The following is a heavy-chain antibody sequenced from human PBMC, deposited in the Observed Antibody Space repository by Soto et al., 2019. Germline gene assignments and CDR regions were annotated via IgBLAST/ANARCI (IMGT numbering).Heavy chain of an antibody. D-gene: IGHD3-22*01. Sequence: ESVGGVVQPGRSLRLSCAASGFTFSSYAMHWVRQAPGKGLEWVAVISYDGSNKYYADSVKGRFTISRDNSKNTLYLQMNSLRAEDTAVYYCARENYYDSSGFDYWGQGTLVTVSS. V-gene: IGHV3-30-3*01. CDR1: GFTFSSYA. CDR3: ARENYYDSSGFDY. CDR2: ISYDGSNK. J-gene: IGHJ4*02.